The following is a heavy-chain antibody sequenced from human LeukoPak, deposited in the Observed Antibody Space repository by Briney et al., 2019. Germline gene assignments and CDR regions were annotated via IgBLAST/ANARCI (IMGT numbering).Heavy chain of an antibody. CDR1: GGSISSYY. D-gene: IGHD3-9*01. J-gene: IGHJ6*02. V-gene: IGHV4-4*07. CDR3: AREDQNFDWSRDANYYYGMDV. Sequence: SETLSLTCTVSGGSISSYYWSWIRQPAGKGLEWIGRIYTSGSTNYNPSLKSRVTMSVDTSKNQFSLKLSSVTAADTAVYYCAREDQNFDWSRDANYYYGMDVWGQGTTVTVSS. CDR2: IYTSGST.